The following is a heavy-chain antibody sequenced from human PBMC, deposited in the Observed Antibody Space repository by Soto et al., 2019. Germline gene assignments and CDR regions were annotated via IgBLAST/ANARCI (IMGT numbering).Heavy chain of an antibody. D-gene: IGHD2-15*01. CDR1: GFMFDSFA. J-gene: IGHJ4*02. CDR3: AKSGDSAGCGIDF. Sequence: EVQLVESGGGLVQPGGSLRLYCVGSGFMFDSFAMNWVRQAPGKGLEWVAYINGGSDSIYYAESVKGRFTISRDNARNSLSLQMNSLSDEDKAVYYCAKSGDSAGCGIDFWGQGTLVTVYS. V-gene: IGHV3-48*02. CDR2: INGGSDSI.